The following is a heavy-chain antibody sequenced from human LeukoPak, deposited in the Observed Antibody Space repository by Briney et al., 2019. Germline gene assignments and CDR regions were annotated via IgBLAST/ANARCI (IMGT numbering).Heavy chain of an antibody. CDR1: GYTFTGKN. J-gene: IGHJ4*02. Sequence: ASLILSCTGSGYTFTGKNMDCVGQGLGQRHEWMGWINPNSGGTNYAQKFQGRVTMTRDTSISTAYMELSRLRSDDTAVYYCARDSSSWSVYWGQGTLVTVSS. D-gene: IGHD6-13*01. CDR3: ARDSSSWSVY. CDR2: INPNSGGT. V-gene: IGHV1-2*02.